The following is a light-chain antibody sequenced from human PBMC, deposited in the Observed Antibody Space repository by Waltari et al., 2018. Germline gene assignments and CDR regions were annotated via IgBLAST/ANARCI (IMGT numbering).Light chain of an antibody. CDR1: NNGSKS. Sequence: SYVLNQPPSVSVAPGTTATHTRGGDNNGSKSVHWYRQKPGQAPELAIYYDSDRPSGTPDRFSASNSGGTAALTISRVEAGEEADDYCRGWDSSSDHWVFGGGTKLTVL. V-gene: IGLV3-21*04. J-gene: IGLJ3*02. CDR2: YDS. CDR3: RGWDSSSDHWV.